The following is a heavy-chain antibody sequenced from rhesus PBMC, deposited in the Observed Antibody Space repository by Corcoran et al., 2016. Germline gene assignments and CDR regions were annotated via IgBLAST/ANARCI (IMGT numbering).Heavy chain of an antibody. Sequence: EVQLVQSGAEVKKPGASVKISCKASGYTFTDYYLHWVRQAPGKGLEWIGRVDPEDGEAIHAQKIQDRVAITADTSTDTAYMELSSLRSEDTAVYYCARGRYEDDYGYYVDYYGLDSWGQGVVVTVSS. CDR1: GYTFTDYY. CDR3: ARGRYEDDYGYYVDYYGLDS. J-gene: IGHJ6*01. D-gene: IGHD3-9*01. V-gene: IGHV1-111*02. CDR2: VDPEDGEA.